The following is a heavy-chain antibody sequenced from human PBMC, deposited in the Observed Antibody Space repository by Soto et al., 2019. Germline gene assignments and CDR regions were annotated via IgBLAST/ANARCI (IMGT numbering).Heavy chain of an antibody. CDR3: ARDSYYDSSGLYYYYYGMDV. J-gene: IGHJ6*02. Sequence: PSETLSLTCTVSGGSIISGDYYWIWIRQPPGKGLEWIGYIYYSGSTYYNPSLKSRVTISVDTSKNQFSLKLSSVTAADTAVYYCARDSYYDSSGLYYYYYGMDVWGQGTTVTVSS. V-gene: IGHV4-30-4*01. D-gene: IGHD3-22*01. CDR1: GGSIISGDYY. CDR2: IYYSGST.